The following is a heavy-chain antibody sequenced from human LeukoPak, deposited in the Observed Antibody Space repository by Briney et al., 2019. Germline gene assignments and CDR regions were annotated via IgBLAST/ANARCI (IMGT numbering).Heavy chain of an antibody. D-gene: IGHD5-24*01. Sequence: ASVKVSCKASGYTFTSYDINWVRQATGQGLEWMGWMNPNSGNTGYAQKFQGRVTMTRNTSISTAYMELSSLRSEDTAVYYCASYREPEIATIGAFDPWGQGTLVTVSS. CDR2: MNPNSGNT. V-gene: IGHV1-8*01. CDR3: ASYREPEIATIGAFDP. CDR1: GYTFTSYD. J-gene: IGHJ5*02.